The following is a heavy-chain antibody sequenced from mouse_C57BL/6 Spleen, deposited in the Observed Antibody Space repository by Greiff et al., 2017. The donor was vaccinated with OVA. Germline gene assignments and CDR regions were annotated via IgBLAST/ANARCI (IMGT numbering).Heavy chain of an antibody. V-gene: IGHV1-69*01. Sequence: QVQLQQPGAELVMPGASVKLSCKASGYTFTSYWMHWVKQRPGQGLEWIGEIDPSDSYTNYNQKFKGKSTLTVDKSSSTAYMQLSSLTSEDSAVYYCARSWNYVNYAMDDWGQGTSVTVAS. D-gene: IGHD1-1*01. CDR3: ARSWNYVNYAMDD. J-gene: IGHJ4*01. CDR1: GYTFTSYW. CDR2: IDPSDSYT.